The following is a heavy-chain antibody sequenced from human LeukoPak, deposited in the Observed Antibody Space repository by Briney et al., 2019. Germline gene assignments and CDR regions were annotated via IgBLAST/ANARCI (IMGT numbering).Heavy chain of an antibody. D-gene: IGHD3-22*01. CDR3: ARRTDDSSGYFSNFDY. CDR2: INHSGST. J-gene: IGHJ4*02. V-gene: IGHV4-34*01. Sequence: SETLFLTCAVYGGSFSGYYWSWIRQPPGKGLEWIGEINHSGSTNYNPSLKSRVTISVDTSKNQFSLKLSSVTAADTAVYYCARRTDDSSGYFSNFDYWGQGTLVTVSS. CDR1: GGSFSGYY.